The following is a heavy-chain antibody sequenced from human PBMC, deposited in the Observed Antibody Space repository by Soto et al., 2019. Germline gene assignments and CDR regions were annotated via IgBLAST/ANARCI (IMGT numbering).Heavy chain of an antibody. CDR1: GGSISSYY. Sequence: QVQLQESGPGLVKPSETLSLTCTVSGGSISSYYWIWIRQTPWKGLEWIGYIYYSGSTNYNPSLRSRVTISVDTSMHQCSLQLSSVTAADTAVYYWVRERGTVGDFDYWGQGTLVTVSS. J-gene: IGHJ4*02. CDR2: IYYSGST. CDR3: VRERGTVGDFDY. D-gene: IGHD3-16*01. V-gene: IGHV4-59*01.